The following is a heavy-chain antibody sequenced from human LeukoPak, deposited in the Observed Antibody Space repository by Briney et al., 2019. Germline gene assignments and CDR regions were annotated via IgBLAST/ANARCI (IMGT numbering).Heavy chain of an antibody. J-gene: IGHJ4*02. CDR2: ISYDGSNK. D-gene: IGHD2-2*01. Sequence: GGSLRLSCAASGFTFSSYGMHWVRQAPGKGLEWVAVISYDGSNKYYADSVKGRFTISRDNSKNTLYLQMNSLRAEGTAVYYCAKDWAMTHWGQGTLVTVSS. CDR1: GFTFSSYG. V-gene: IGHV3-30*18. CDR3: AKDWAMTH.